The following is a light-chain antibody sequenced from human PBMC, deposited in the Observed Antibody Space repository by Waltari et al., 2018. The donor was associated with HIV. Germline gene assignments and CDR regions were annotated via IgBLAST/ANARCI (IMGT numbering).Light chain of an antibody. CDR1: NTDLISHHL. CDR3: CLYVGNTGNIV. V-gene: IGLV2-23*02. CDR2: EVW. Sequence: QSALTQPASVSGSPGQSITFSCTAANTDLISHHLVAWYHQYPAKAPKLMVSEVWKKPSGASSRFSGSMSGNTASLTISGLEAEDEADYYCCLYVGNTGNIVFGGGTKLTVL. J-gene: IGLJ2*01.